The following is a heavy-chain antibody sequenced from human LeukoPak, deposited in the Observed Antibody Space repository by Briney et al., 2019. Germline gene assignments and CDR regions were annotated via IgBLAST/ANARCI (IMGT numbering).Heavy chain of an antibody. J-gene: IGHJ6*03. CDR2: INHSGST. Sequence: SETLSLTCAVYSGSFSNYYWSWIRQPPGKGLEWIGEINHSGSTNYNPSLKSRVTISVDTSKNQFSLKLSSVTAADTAVYYCARRCSSSYYYYYVDVWGKGTTVTISS. CDR3: ARRCSSSYYYYYVDV. V-gene: IGHV4-34*01. CDR1: SGSFSNYY. D-gene: IGHD6-13*01.